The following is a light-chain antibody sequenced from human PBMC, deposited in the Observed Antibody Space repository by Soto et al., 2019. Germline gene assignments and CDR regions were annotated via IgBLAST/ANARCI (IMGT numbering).Light chain of an antibody. Sequence: EIVLTQSPATLSLSPGERATLSCRASQSVISYLAWYQQKPGQAPRLLIYDASNRATGIPARFSGSGSGTDFTLTISSLAPEDFEVYYCQQRSNWPRTFGQGTKVDIK. CDR1: QSVISY. V-gene: IGKV3-11*01. CDR3: QQRSNWPRT. CDR2: DAS. J-gene: IGKJ1*01.